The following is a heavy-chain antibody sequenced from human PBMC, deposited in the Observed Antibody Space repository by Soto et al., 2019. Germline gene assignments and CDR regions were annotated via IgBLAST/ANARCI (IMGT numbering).Heavy chain of an antibody. CDR1: GGSISSSSYY. Sequence: PSETLSLTCTVSGGSISSSSYYWGWIRQPPGKGLEWIGSIYYSGSTYYNPSLKSRVTISVDTSKNQFSLKLSSVTAADTAVYYCARGHERSWHRSGYFDYWGQGTLVTVSS. J-gene: IGHJ4*02. CDR2: IYYSGST. CDR3: ARGHERSWHRSGYFDY. V-gene: IGHV4-39*01. D-gene: IGHD3-3*01.